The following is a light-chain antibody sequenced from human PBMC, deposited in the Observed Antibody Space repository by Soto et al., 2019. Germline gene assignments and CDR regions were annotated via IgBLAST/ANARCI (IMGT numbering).Light chain of an antibody. V-gene: IGKV3-20*01. CDR1: QSLYNSF. CDR2: AVS. J-gene: IGKJ2*01. CDR3: QQYGSPPHT. Sequence: EIVLTQSPGTLSLSPGERATLSCRASQSLYNSFLAWYQQKPGQTPRLLINAVSNRATGVPDRFSGSGSGTDFTLTISRLEPEDFAVYYCQQYGSPPHTFSQGTKVEI.